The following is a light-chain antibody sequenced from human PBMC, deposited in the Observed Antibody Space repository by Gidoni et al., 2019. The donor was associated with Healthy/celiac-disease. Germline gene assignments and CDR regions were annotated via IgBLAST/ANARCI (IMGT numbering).Light chain of an antibody. Sequence: DTPMTHSPSSLSASVGDRVTITCRASQSISSYLTWYQQKPGKAPTLLIYAASSRDIGIPARFSGSGSGTDFTLTISSLQSEDFAIYYCQQSNSTPRFTFGQGTKVEIK. J-gene: IGKJ3*01. CDR3: QQSNSTPRFT. CDR2: AAS. V-gene: IGKV1-39*01. CDR1: QSISSY.